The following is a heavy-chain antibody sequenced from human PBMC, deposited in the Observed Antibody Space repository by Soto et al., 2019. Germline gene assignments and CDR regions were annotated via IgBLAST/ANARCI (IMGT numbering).Heavy chain of an antibody. Sequence: EVQLVETGGGLIQPGGSLRLSCAASGLTVSTNYLSWVRQAPGKGLEWVSIIYSDGSTFYGGSLRGRFTISRDNSKNTLYLQMDSLRAEVTAVYYCARARDSTTGTRINTMDVWGQGTTVTVSS. D-gene: IGHD4-4*01. CDR3: ARARDSTTGTRINTMDV. CDR2: IYSDGST. V-gene: IGHV3-53*02. J-gene: IGHJ6*02. CDR1: GLTVSTNY.